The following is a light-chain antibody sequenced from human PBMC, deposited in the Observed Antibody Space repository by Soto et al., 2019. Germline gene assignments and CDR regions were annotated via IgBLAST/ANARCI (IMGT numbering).Light chain of an antibody. CDR1: NIGSKS. V-gene: IGLV3-21*04. J-gene: IGLJ6*01. CDR2: YDS. CDR3: QVWDSSSDHNV. Sequence: SYELTQPPSVSVAPGKTARITCGGNNIGSKSVHWYQQKPGQAPVLVIYYDSDRPSGIPERFSGSNSGNTATLTISRVEAGDEDDYYCQVWDSSSDHNVFGSGTQLTVL.